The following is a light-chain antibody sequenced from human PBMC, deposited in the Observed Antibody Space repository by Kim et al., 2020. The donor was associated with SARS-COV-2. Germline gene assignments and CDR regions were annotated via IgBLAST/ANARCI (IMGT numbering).Light chain of an antibody. CDR1: QSVAGY. CDR3: QQRSKWSGRT. CDR2: DAS. V-gene: IGKV3-11*01. Sequence: EIVLTQSPATLSLSPGERATLSCRASQSVAGYLAWYQQKPGQAPRLLIYDASSRATGIPARFSGSGCGTDLTISINSIEPEDFAVYYCQQRSKWSGRTFGGGTKVDIK. J-gene: IGKJ4*01.